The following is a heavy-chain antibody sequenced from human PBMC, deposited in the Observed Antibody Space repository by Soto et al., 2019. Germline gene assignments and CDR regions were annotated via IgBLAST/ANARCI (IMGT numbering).Heavy chain of an antibody. CDR3: ARDFSSSADGFDY. V-gene: IGHV1-2*02. CDR1: GYTFTDNY. Sequence: GASVKVSCEASGYTFTDNYIHWVRQAPGHGLEWMGWINPNTGGTNYAQKFQGRVTVTRDTSITTAYMELSRLRSDDTAVYYCARDFSSSADGFDYWGQGTLVTVSS. CDR2: INPNTGGT. J-gene: IGHJ4*02. D-gene: IGHD6-6*01.